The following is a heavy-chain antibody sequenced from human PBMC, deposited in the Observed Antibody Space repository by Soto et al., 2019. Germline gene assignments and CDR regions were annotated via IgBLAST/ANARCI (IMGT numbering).Heavy chain of an antibody. D-gene: IGHD3-22*01. V-gene: IGHV2-70*11. J-gene: IGHJ4*02. CDR1: GFSLSTRGMC. CDR2: IDWDDDK. CDR3: ARSRVTFYYDSSGYPPYYFDY. Sequence: SGPTLVNPTQTLTLTCTVSGFSLSTRGMCVSWIRQPPGKALEWLARIDWDDDKYYSTSLKSRITISKDTSKNQVVLTMTNMDPVDTATYYCARSRVTFYYDSSGYPPYYFDYWGQGTLVTVSS.